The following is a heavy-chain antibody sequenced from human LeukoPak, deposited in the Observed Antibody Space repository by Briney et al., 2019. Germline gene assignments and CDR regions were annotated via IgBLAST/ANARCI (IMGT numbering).Heavy chain of an antibody. CDR1: GFTFSNAW. CDR2: ISYDGIHK. V-gene: IGHV3-30*03. J-gene: IGHJ4*02. CDR3: ASGGIMGATDSFDY. D-gene: IGHD1-26*01. Sequence: GGSLRLSCAASGFTFSNAWMSWVRQAPGKGLEWVAVISYDGIHKYYADSVKGRFTISRDNSKNTLYLQMNSLRADDTAVYYCASGGIMGATDSFDYWGQGTLVTVSS.